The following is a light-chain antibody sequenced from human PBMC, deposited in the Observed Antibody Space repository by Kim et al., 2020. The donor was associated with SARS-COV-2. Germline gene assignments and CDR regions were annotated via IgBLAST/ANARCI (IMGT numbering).Light chain of an antibody. Sequence: SAGKTAHHSCRSSQSVSSNYLAWYQQKPRQAPRLLLYRDSSSAAGIPARFSGSGSGTDFTLTITRLEPEDFAVYFCQQYSSSPATFRQGTKVDI. CDR1: QSVSSNY. J-gene: IGKJ1*01. CDR3: QQYSSSPAT. V-gene: IGKV3-20*01. CDR2: RDS.